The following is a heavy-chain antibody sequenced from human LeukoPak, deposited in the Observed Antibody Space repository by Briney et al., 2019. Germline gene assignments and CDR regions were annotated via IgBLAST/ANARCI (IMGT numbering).Heavy chain of an antibody. Sequence: ASVKVSCKVSGYTLTELSMHWVRQAPGKGLEWMGGFDPEDGETIYAQKFQGRVTTTEDTSTDTAYMELSSLRSEDTAVYYCATRATMVRGVTPDNDYHYYYYYGMDVWGQGTTVTVSS. CDR3: ATRATMVRGVTPDNDYHYYYYYGMDV. CDR2: FDPEDGET. J-gene: IGHJ6*02. D-gene: IGHD3-10*01. CDR1: GYTLTELS. V-gene: IGHV1-24*01.